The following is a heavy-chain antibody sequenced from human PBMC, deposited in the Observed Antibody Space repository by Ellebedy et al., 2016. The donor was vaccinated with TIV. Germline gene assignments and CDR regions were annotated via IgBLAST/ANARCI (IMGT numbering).Heavy chain of an antibody. CDR2: IIPIFGTA. CDR3: ASRVPAAAVMFDP. D-gene: IGHD2-2*01. Sequence: SVKVSXXASGYTFTSYGISWVRQAPGQGLEWMGGIIPIFGTANYAQKFQGRVTITADESTSTAYMELSSLRSEDTAVYYCASRVPAAAVMFDPWGQGTLVTVSS. J-gene: IGHJ5*02. V-gene: IGHV1-69*13. CDR1: GYTFTSYG.